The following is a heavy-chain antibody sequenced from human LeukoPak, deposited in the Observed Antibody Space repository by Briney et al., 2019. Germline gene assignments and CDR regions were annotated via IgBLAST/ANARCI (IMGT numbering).Heavy chain of an antibody. Sequence: SETLSLTCAVSGGSISSNNWWSWVRQPPGKGLEWIGEIYHSGSTNYNPSLKSRVTISVDKSKKQFSLKLSSVTAADTAVYYCATNSIGYRSGGSCYQVSDYWGQGTLVTVSS. J-gene: IGHJ4*02. CDR3: ATNSIGYRSGGSCYQVSDY. CDR1: GGSISSNNW. D-gene: IGHD2-15*01. V-gene: IGHV4-4*02. CDR2: IYHSGST.